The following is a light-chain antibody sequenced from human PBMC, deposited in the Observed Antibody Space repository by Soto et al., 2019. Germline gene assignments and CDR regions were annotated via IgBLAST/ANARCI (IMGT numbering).Light chain of an antibody. V-gene: IGKV1-39*01. J-gene: IGKJ1*01. Sequence: DIQMTQSPSSLSASVRDRITITCRASQSISNHLNWYQQKPGKGPNLLIYAASSLQRGVPSRFRGSGSGRDFVLTISSLQPEDSATYYCQQSYGTPWTLGQGTKVDIK. CDR2: AAS. CDR1: QSISNH. CDR3: QQSYGTPWT.